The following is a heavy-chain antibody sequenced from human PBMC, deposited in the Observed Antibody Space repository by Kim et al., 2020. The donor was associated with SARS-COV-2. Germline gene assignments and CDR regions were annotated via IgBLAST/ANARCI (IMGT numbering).Heavy chain of an antibody. D-gene: IGHD3-10*01. CDR2: TRNKANSYTT. Sequence: GGSLRLSCAASGFTFSDHYMDWVRQAPGKGLEWVGRTRNKANSYTTEYAASVKGRFTISRDDSKNSLYLQMNSLKTEDTAVYYCARGDPWFGELFDYWGQGTLVTVSS. CDR3: ARGDPWFGELFDY. J-gene: IGHJ4*02. V-gene: IGHV3-72*01. CDR1: GFTFSDHY.